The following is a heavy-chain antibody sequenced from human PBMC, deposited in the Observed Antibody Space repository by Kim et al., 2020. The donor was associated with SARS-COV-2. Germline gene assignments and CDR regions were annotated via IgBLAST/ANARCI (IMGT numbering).Heavy chain of an antibody. Sequence: GGSLRLSCAASGFTFSEYGMTWVRQAPGKGLEWVSAISSSDIYIYYGDSVKGRFTISRDSSKNMLYLQMNSLRIEDTAVYYCAKDRYCTSSRCPLDYWGQGTLVTVSS. J-gene: IGHJ4*02. V-gene: IGHV3-23*01. CDR2: ISSSDIYI. CDR3: AKDRYCTSSRCPLDY. CDR1: GFTFSEYG. D-gene: IGHD2-8*01.